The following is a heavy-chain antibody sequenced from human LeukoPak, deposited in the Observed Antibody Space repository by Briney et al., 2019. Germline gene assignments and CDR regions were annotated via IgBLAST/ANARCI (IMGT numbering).Heavy chain of an antibody. CDR1: GFNFNTYT. D-gene: IGHD6-13*01. Sequence: GGTLRLSCAASGFNFNTYTMNWVRQAPGKGLEWVSSISSSSSYIYYADSLQGRFTISRDNAKKSLYLQMNSLRAEDTAVYYCARDTVAFSSSLIDYWGQGTLVTVSS. V-gene: IGHV3-21*01. CDR2: ISSSSSYI. CDR3: ARDTVAFSSSLIDY. J-gene: IGHJ4*02.